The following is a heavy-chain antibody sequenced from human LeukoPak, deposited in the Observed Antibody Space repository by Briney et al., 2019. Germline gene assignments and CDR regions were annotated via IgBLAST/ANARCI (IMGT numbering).Heavy chain of an antibody. J-gene: IGHJ4*02. D-gene: IGHD6-19*01. CDR3: AKDLGGIAVAGIGYYFDY. CDR2: ISYDGSNK. V-gene: IGHV3-30*18. Sequence: GGSLRLSCAASGFTFSSYGMHWVRQAPGKGLEWVAVISYDGSNKYYADSVKGRFTISRDNSKNTLYLQVNSLRAEDTAVYYCAKDLGGIAVAGIGYYFDYWGQGTLVTVSS. CDR1: GFTFSSYG.